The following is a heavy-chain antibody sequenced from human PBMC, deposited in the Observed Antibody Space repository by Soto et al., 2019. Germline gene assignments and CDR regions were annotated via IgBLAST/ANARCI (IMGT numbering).Heavy chain of an antibody. J-gene: IGHJ4*02. CDR3: ARGGNRWSYWGLFDY. Sequence: GSLRLSCAASGFTFSANWMHWVRQVPGKGLEWVSRVNSDGNTTTYADSVKGRFTTSRDNAKNTLFLQMNNLRADDTAMYYCARGGNRWSYWGLFDYWGQGTLVTVSS. D-gene: IGHD1-26*01. CDR2: VNSDGNTT. V-gene: IGHV3-74*03. CDR1: GFTFSANW.